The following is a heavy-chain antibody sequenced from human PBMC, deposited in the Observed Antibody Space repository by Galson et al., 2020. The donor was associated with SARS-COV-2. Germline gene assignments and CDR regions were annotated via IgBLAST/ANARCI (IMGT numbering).Heavy chain of an antibody. CDR2: IYADGRT. Sequence: GGSLRLSCAASGLTVSNNYMSWVRQVPGKGLEWVSIIYADGRTFYGDSVKGRFTISRDSSQNTLYLQMNSLRVDDTAVYYCAREAYASGWCYRDYWSQGTLVTVSS. D-gene: IGHD6-19*01. J-gene: IGHJ4*02. CDR1: GLTVSNNY. CDR3: AREAYASGWCYRDY. V-gene: IGHV3-53*01.